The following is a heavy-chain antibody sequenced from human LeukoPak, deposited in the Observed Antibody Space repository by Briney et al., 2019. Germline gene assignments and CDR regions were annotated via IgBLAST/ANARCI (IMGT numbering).Heavy chain of an antibody. CDR1: GYTLTELS. CDR2: FDPEDGET. CDR3: ARDRYYDFWSGTNAIFDY. D-gene: IGHD3-3*01. V-gene: IGHV1-24*01. Sequence: ASVKVSCKVSGYTLTELSMHWVRQAPGKGLEWMGGFDPEDGETIYAQKFQGRVTMTEDTSTDTAYMELSSLRSDDTAVYYCARDRYYDFWSGTNAIFDYWGQGTLVTVSS. J-gene: IGHJ4*02.